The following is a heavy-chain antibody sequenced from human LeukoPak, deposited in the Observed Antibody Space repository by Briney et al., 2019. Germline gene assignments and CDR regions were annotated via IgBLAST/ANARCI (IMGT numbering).Heavy chain of an antibody. D-gene: IGHD6-13*01. CDR2: ISHSGST. V-gene: IGHV4-30-2*01. Sequence: SQTLSLTCAVSGGSIISGGYSWSWIRQPPGKGLEWIGYISHSGSTYYHPSLKSRVTISVDRSKNQFSLKLISVTAADTAVYYCARYSSTWPYWYLDLWGRGTLVTVSS. CDR3: ARYSSTWPYWYLDL. CDR1: GGSIISGGYS. J-gene: IGHJ2*01.